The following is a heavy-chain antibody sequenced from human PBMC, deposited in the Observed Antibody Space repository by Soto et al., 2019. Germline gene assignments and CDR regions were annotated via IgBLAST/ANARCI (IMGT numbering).Heavy chain of an antibody. V-gene: IGHV1-18*01. D-gene: IGHD6-6*01. CDR2: ISGYNGNT. J-gene: IGHJ4*02. CDR1: GYTFSNYG. Sequence: VSVKVSCKASGYTFSNYGFIWVRQAPGQGLEWMGWISGYNGNTNYAERLQGRVTMTTDTSTSTAYMELRSLRYDDTAVYYCAREGQLGYWGQGTPVTVSS. CDR3: AREGQLGY.